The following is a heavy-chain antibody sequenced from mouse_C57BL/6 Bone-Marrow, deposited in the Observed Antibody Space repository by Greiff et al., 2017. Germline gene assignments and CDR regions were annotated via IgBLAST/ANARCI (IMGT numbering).Heavy chain of an antibody. CDR1: GYTFTSYW. Sequence: QVHVKQSGAELAKPGASVKLSCKASGYTFTSYWMHWVKQRPGQGLEWIGYINPSSGYTKYNQKFKDKATLTADKSSSTAYMQLSSLTYEDSAVYYCARGYGSSYEAMDYWGQGTSVTVSS. V-gene: IGHV1-7*01. CDR2: INPSSGYT. CDR3: ARGYGSSYEAMDY. D-gene: IGHD1-1*01. J-gene: IGHJ4*01.